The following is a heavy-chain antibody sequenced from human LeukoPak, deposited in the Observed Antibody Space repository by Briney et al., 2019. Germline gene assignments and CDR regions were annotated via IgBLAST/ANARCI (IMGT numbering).Heavy chain of an antibody. CDR2: IDPSDSYT. CDR1: GYSFTSYW. Sequence: GESLKISCKGSGYSFTSYWISWVRQMPGKGLEWMGRIDPSDSYTNYSPSFQGHVTISADKSISTAYLQWSSLKASDTAMYCCASLVPAAMPINYYGMDVWGQGTTVTVSS. V-gene: IGHV5-10-1*01. J-gene: IGHJ6*02. D-gene: IGHD2-2*01. CDR3: ASLVPAAMPINYYGMDV.